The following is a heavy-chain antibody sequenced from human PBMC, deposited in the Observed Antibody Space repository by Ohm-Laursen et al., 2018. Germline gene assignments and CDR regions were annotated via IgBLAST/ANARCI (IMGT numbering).Heavy chain of an antibody. V-gene: IGHV3-53*01. CDR1: GFTISNNY. J-gene: IGHJ4*02. D-gene: IGHD3-16*01. Sequence: SLRLSCSASGFTISNNYMNWVRQAPGKGLEWVSLIYSGGDMFYADSVKGRFTISRDISKNTLYLQMNILRVEDTAMYFCARDVPGIVASRGGGWGQGTLVTVSS. CDR2: IYSGGDM. CDR3: ARDVPGIVASRGGG.